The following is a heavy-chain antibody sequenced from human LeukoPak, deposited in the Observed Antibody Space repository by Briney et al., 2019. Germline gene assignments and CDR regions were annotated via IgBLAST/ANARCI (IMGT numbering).Heavy chain of an antibody. CDR3: ARVSYNYDDRYYFDY. Sequence: SETLSLTCAVYGGSFSGYYWSWIRQPPGKGLEWIGEINHSGSTNYNPSLKSRVTISVDTSKNQCSLKLRSVTAADTAVYYCARVSYNYDDRYYFDYWGQGTLVTVSS. D-gene: IGHD3-16*01. J-gene: IGHJ4*02. CDR1: GGSFSGYY. CDR2: INHSGST. V-gene: IGHV4-34*01.